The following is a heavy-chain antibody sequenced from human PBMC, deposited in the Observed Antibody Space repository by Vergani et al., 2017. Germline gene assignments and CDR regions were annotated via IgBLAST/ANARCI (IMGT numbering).Heavy chain of an antibody. Sequence: QVQLQESGPGLVKPSQTLPLTCTVSGGSISSGDYYWSWIRQPPGKGLEWIGYIYYSGSTYYNPSLKSRVTISVDTSKNQFSLKLSSVTAADTAVYYCARGLVPRXYCSSTSCYGAPDYWGQGTLVTVSS. J-gene: IGHJ4*02. CDR2: IYYSGST. CDR1: GGSISSGDYY. D-gene: IGHD2-2*03. V-gene: IGHV4-30-4*08. CDR3: ARGLVPRXYCSSTSCYGAPDY.